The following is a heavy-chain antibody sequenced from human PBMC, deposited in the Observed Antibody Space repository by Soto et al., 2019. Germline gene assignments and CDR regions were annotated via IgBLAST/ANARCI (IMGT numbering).Heavy chain of an antibody. CDR1: GGTFSSYA. Sequence: SGKASGGTFSSYAISLVRQAPGQGLEWMGGIIPIFGTANYAQKFQGRVTITADKSTSTAYMELSSLRSEDTAVYYCARASLGLVVPAAIPLDYWGQGTLVTVSS. D-gene: IGHD2-2*01. J-gene: IGHJ4*02. CDR2: IIPIFGTA. CDR3: ARASLGLVVPAAIPLDY. V-gene: IGHV1-69*06.